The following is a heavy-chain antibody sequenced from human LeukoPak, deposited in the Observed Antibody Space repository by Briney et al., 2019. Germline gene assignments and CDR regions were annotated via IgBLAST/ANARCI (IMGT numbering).Heavy chain of an antibody. CDR3: ARDQLGGDPDDYYYYYMDV. J-gene: IGHJ6*03. CDR2: TRSKTYGGAI. Sequence: PGGSLRLSCTTSGFIFGDYAMSWFRQAPGRGLEWVGFTRSKTYGGAIEYAASVKGRFTISRDDSKSIAYLQMNSLKTEDTAVYYCARDQLGGDPDDYYYYYMDVWGKGTTVIVSS. CDR1: GFIFGDYA. V-gene: IGHV3-49*03. D-gene: IGHD4-17*01.